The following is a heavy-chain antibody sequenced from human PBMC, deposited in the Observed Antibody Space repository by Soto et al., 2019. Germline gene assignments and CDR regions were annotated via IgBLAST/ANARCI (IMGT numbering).Heavy chain of an antibody. CDR1: GFRFSDYF. Sequence: GGSLRLSCAASGFRFSDYFMSWIRQAPGKGLEWVSHISSSGAYTNHADSVKGRFTISRDNAKNSLYLQMNSLRVEDTAVYYCARGGLGELSNYWGQGTLVTVSS. D-gene: IGHD3-10*01. J-gene: IGHJ4*02. CDR2: ISSSGAYT. CDR3: ARGGLGELSNY. V-gene: IGHV3-11*05.